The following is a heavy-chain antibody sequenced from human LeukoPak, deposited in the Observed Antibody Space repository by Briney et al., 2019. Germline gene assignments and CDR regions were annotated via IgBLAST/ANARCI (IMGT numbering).Heavy chain of an antibody. D-gene: IGHD1-14*01. Sequence: ASVKVSCKASGYTFTGYHMHWVRQAPGQGLEWMGWINAGNGNTKYSQKFQGRVTITRDTSASTAYMELSSLRSEDTAVYYCARAHHRFPPDYWGQGTLVTVSS. CDR1: GYTFTGYH. CDR3: ARAHHRFPPDY. J-gene: IGHJ4*02. CDR2: INAGNGNT. V-gene: IGHV1-3*01.